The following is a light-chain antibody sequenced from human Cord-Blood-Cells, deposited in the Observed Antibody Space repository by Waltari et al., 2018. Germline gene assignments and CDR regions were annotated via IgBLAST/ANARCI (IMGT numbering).Light chain of an antibody. Sequence: QSALTPPASVSGSPGQSITISCPGTSSDVGSYNFVSWYQQHPGKAPKLMIYEVSKRPSGFSNRFSGSKSGNTASLTISGLQAEDEADYYCCSYAGSSTWVFGGGTKLTVL. CDR3: CSYAGSSTWV. J-gene: IGLJ3*02. V-gene: IGLV2-23*02. CDR2: EVS. CDR1: SSDVGSYNF.